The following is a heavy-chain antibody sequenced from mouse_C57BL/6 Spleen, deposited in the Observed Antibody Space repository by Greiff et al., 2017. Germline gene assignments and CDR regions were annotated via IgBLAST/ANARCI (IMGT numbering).Heavy chain of an antibody. D-gene: IGHD2-4*01. J-gene: IGHJ2*01. CDR2: ISSGSSTI. CDR3: ARYYDYDVDYFDY. CDR1: GFTFSDYG. V-gene: IGHV5-17*01. Sequence: DVKLVESGGGLVKPGGSLKLSCAASGFTFSDYGMHWVRQAPEKGLEWVAYISSGSSTIYYADTVKGRFTISRDNAKNTLFLQMTSLRSEYTAMYYCARYYDYDVDYFDYWGQGTTLTVSS.